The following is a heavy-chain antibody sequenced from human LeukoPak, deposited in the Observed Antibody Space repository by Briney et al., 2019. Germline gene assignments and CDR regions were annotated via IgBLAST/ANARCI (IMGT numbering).Heavy chain of an antibody. CDR2: IKEDGSEK. CDR1: GVTFSSYW. J-gene: IGHJ4*02. V-gene: IGHV3-7*01. CDR3: ARGRFNYDSTGYSSFYY. D-gene: IGHD3-22*01. Sequence: GGSLRLSCAASGVTFSSYWMSWVRQAPGKGLEWVANIKEDGSEKYYVDSVKGRFTISRDNAKNSVYLQMNSMRAEDTAVYYCARGRFNYDSTGYSSFYYWGQGTLVTVSS.